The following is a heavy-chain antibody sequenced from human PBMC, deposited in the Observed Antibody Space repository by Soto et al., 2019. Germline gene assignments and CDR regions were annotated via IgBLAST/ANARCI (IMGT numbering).Heavy chain of an antibody. CDR3: AKDPFNYSNYVRGYFDY. D-gene: IGHD4-4*01. CDR1: GFTFSSYG. J-gene: IGHJ4*02. Sequence: GGSLRLSCAASGFTFSSYGMHWVRQAPGKGLEWVAVISYDGSNKYYADSVKGRFTISRDNSKNTLYLQMNSLRAEDTAVYYCAKDPFNYSNYVRGYFDYWGQGTLVTVSS. CDR2: ISYDGSNK. V-gene: IGHV3-30*18.